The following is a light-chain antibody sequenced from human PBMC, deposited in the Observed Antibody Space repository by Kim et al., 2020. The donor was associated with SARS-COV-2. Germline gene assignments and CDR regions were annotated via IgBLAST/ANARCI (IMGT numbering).Light chain of an antibody. J-gene: IGKJ5*01. CDR3: QQYYSTPIT. Sequence: ATINCTSSQIVFYRSKNKNYLAWYQQKPGQPPKLLIYWASTRESGVPDRFTGSGSGTDFTLTISSLQAEDVAVYYCQQYYSTPITFGQGTRLEIK. CDR1: QIVFYRSKNKNY. V-gene: IGKV4-1*01. CDR2: WAS.